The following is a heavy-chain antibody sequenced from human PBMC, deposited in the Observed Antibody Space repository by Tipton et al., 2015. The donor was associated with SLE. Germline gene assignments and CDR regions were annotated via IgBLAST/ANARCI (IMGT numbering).Heavy chain of an antibody. CDR1: GFTFSDYG. CDR3: ARDGLPRAEYSTTWYCDH. D-gene: IGHD2-2*01. Sequence: GSLRLSCTASGFTFSDYGMHWIRQAPGKGLVWVSRISPDGSTSYADSVKGRFSISRDNAKNTVHLQMNSLRVEDTGVYFCARDGLPRAEYSTTWYCDHWGQGTLVPVSS. V-gene: IGHV3-74*01. J-gene: IGHJ4*02. CDR2: ISPDGST.